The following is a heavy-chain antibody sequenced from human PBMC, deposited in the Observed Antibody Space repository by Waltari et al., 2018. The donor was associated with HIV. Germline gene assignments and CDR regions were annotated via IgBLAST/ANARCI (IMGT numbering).Heavy chain of an antibody. J-gene: IGHJ4*02. Sequence: QVQLVESGGGVVQPGRSLRLSCAASGFTFSSYAMHWVRQAPGKGLEWVAVISYDGSNKYYADSVKGRFTISRDNSKNTLYLQMNSLRAEDTAVYYCARSDYSNYAPDYWGQGTLVTVSS. CDR1: GFTFSSYA. CDR3: ARSDYSNYAPDY. D-gene: IGHD4-4*01. CDR2: ISYDGSNK. V-gene: IGHV3-30*01.